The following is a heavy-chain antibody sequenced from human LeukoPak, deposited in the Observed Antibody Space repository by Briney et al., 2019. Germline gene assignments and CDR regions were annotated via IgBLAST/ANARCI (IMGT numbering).Heavy chain of an antibody. V-gene: IGHV4-59*12. J-gene: IGHJ5*02. D-gene: IGHD2-2*01. CDR2: IYYSGST. CDR3: AREVVVVPAAMFWFDP. CDR1: GGSISSYY. Sequence: SETLSLTCTVSGGSISSYYWSWIRQPAGKGLEWIGYIYYSGSTNCNPSLKSRVTISVDTSKNQFSLKLSSVTAADTAVYYCAREVVVVPAAMFWFDPWGQGTLVTVSS.